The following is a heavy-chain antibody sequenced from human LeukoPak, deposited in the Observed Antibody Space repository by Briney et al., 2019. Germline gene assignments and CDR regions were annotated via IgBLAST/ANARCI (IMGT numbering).Heavy chain of an antibody. Sequence: GRSLRLSCTASGFSFNDFAMHWVRQAPGKGLEWVSSIDWNSDNIGYADSVKGRFTISRDNAKNSLYLQMNSLRAEDTAVYYCASGLWFGEPKGYWGQGTLVTVST. CDR2: IDWNSDNI. J-gene: IGHJ4*02. CDR3: ASGLWFGEPKGY. V-gene: IGHV3-9*01. CDR1: GFSFNDFA. D-gene: IGHD3-10*01.